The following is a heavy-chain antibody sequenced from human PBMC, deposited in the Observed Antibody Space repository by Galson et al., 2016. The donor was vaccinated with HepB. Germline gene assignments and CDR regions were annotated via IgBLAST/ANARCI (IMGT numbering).Heavy chain of an antibody. Sequence: SVKVSCKASGYTFSRHGISWVRQAPGQGLEWMGWISAYSGTTEYARKFQGRVTMTTDMATSTAYMDLTNLRSDDTARYFCSKDVPASGWSRYSLNGMDVWGQGTTVIVSS. J-gene: IGHJ6*02. CDR2: ISAYSGTT. V-gene: IGHV1-18*01. CDR3: SKDVPASGWSRYSLNGMDV. CDR1: GYTFSRHG. D-gene: IGHD6-19*01.